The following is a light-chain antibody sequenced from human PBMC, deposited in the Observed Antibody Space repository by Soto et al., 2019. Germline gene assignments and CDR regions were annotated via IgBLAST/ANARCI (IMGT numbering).Light chain of an antibody. CDR2: DVS. Sequence: EIVLTQSPGTLSLSPGERATLSCRSSQSVSSSYLAWYQHKPGQAPRLLIYDVSSRTTGIPDRFSGSGSGKDFTLTISRLEPEYFAVYYCQQYGSSPTFGQGTKVEIK. CDR1: QSVSSSY. J-gene: IGKJ1*01. CDR3: QQYGSSPT. V-gene: IGKV3-20*01.